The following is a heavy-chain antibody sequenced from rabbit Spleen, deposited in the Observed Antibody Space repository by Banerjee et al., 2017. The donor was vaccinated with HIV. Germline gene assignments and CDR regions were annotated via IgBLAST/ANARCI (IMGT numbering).Heavy chain of an antibody. D-gene: IGHD1-1*01. J-gene: IGHJ3*01. CDR2: IDAGSSGFT. CDR1: GISFGISDY. V-gene: IGHV1S45*01. CDR3: ARDGSGSGYNYLDL. Sequence: QQQLEESGGGLVKPGGTLTLTCKASGISFGISDYMCWVRQAPGKGLEWIACIDAGSSGFTYHASWAKGRFTISKTSSTTVTLQMTSLTAADTATYFCARDGSGSGYNYLDLWGQGTLVTVS.